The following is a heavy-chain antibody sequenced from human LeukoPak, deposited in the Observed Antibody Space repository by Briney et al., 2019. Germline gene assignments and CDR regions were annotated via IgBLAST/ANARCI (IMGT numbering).Heavy chain of an antibody. CDR3: ARLGRVGATQSHSDY. Sequence: GESLKISCQGSGYTFNTYWIAWVRQMPGKGLEWMGIIYPGDSDTRCSPSFQGQVTISADKSISTAYLQWSGLKASDTAVYYCARLGRVGATQSHSDYWGQGTLVTVSS. V-gene: IGHV5-51*01. CDR2: IYPGDSDT. J-gene: IGHJ4*02. D-gene: IGHD1-26*01. CDR1: GYTFNTYW.